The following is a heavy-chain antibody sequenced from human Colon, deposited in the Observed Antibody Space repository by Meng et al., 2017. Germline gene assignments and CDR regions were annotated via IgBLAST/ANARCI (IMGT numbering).Heavy chain of an antibody. CDR1: GFTFSSYA. CDR2: ISGSGGST. J-gene: IGHJ4*02. Sequence: VGLGGGLGKHGGSLRLSCAASGFTFSSYAMSWVRQAPGKGLEWVSAISGSGGSTYYADSVKGRFTISRDNSKNSLYLQMNSLRAEDTAVYYCAKQPAHVDYWGQGTLVTVSS. D-gene: IGHD2-15*01. V-gene: IGHV3-23*04. CDR3: AKQPAHVDY.